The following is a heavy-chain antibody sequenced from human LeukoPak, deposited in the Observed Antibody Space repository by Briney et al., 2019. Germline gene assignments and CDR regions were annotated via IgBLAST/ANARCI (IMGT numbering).Heavy chain of an antibody. Sequence: GGSLRLSCAASGFTFSDYYMTWIGQAPGMGLAWVSYICSRTTYKNYADSVKGRFTISRNNAKNSLCLQVNILRAEDTAVYYGAKVDLVVVVAATGPNWFDPWGQGTLVTVSS. CDR1: GFTFSDYY. CDR3: AKVDLVVVVAATGPNWFDP. D-gene: IGHD2-15*01. J-gene: IGHJ5*02. V-gene: IGHV3-11*05. CDR2: ICSRTTYK.